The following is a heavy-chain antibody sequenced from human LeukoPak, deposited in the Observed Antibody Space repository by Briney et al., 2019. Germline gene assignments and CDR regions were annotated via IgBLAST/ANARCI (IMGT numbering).Heavy chain of an antibody. Sequence: PSGTLSLTCDVSGGSISSSNWWSWVRQPPGKGLEWIGEIYHSGSTNYNPSLKSRVTISVDKSKNQFPLKLNSVTAADTAVYYCASRAPRDNYDRYLPIDYWGQGTLVTVSS. CDR2: IYHSGST. CDR1: GGSISSSNW. V-gene: IGHV4-4*02. CDR3: ASRAPRDNYDRYLPIDY. J-gene: IGHJ4*02. D-gene: IGHD3-22*01.